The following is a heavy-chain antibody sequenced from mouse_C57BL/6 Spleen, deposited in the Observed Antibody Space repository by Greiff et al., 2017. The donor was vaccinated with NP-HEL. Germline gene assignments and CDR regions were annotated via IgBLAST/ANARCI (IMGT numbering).Heavy chain of an antibody. Sequence: EVQLVESGGGLVQPKGSLKLSCAASGFSFNTYAMNWVRQAPGKGLEWVARIRSKSNNYATYYADSVKDRFTISRDDSESMLYLQMNNLKTEDTAMYYCVRRGSSPYAMDYWGQGTSVTVSS. CDR1: GFSFNTYA. CDR3: VRRGSSPYAMDY. V-gene: IGHV10-1*01. CDR2: IRSKSNNYAT. D-gene: IGHD1-1*01. J-gene: IGHJ4*01.